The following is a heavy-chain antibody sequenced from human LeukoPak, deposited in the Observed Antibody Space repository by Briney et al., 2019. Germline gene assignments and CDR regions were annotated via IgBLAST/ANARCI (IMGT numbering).Heavy chain of an antibody. CDR1: GFSFSDYS. D-gene: IGHD3-22*01. CDR2: ITISSSII. J-gene: IGHJ4*02. CDR3: ARDLSDDNSLDY. Sequence: GGSLRLSCAASGFSFSDYSMNRVRQAPGKGLEWVSSITISSSIIYYADSVKGRFTISRDNAKNSLFLQMNSLRAEDTAVYYCARDLSDDNSLDYWGQGTLVSVSS. V-gene: IGHV3-21*01.